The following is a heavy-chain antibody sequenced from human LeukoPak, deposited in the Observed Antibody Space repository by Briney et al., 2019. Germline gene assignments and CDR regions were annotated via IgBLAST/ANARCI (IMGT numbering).Heavy chain of an antibody. V-gene: IGHV3-30-3*01. CDR3: AKDQRWESPHYLDS. Sequence: PGRSLRLSCAASGFTFSSYAMHWVRQAPGKGLEWVAVISYDGSNKYYADSVKGRFTTSRDNSKNTLYLQMNSLRAEDTAVYYCAKDQRWESPHYLDSWGQGTLVTVSS. CDR2: ISYDGSNK. D-gene: IGHD1-26*01. CDR1: GFTFSSYA. J-gene: IGHJ4*02.